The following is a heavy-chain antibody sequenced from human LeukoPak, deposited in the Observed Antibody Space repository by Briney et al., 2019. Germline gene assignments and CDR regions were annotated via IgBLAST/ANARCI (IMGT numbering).Heavy chain of an antibody. V-gene: IGHV4-34*01. D-gene: IGHD6-19*01. Sequence: SETLSLTCAVYGGSFSGYYWSWIRQPPGKGLEWIVEINRSGSTNYNPSLKSRVTISVDTSKNQFSLKLSSVTAADTAVYYCARVTDSGIAVAGIDYWGQGTLVTVSS. CDR2: INRSGST. CDR3: ARVTDSGIAVAGIDY. J-gene: IGHJ4*02. CDR1: GGSFSGYY.